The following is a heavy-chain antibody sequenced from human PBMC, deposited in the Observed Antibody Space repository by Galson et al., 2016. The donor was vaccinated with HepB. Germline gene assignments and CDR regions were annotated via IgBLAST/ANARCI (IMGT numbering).Heavy chain of an antibody. CDR1: GYTFTSYG. D-gene: IGHD2-15*01. V-gene: IGHV1-18*01. J-gene: IGHJ3*01. Sequence: SGAEVKKPGASVKVSCKASGYTFTSYGISWVRQAPGQGLEWMGWINGYNGYTNYAQKLQGRITMTTDTSTTTAYMELRSLRSDDTAVYYCARVRRSGGSFFDYWGQGTMVTVSS. CDR3: ARVRRSGGSFFDY. CDR2: INGYNGYT.